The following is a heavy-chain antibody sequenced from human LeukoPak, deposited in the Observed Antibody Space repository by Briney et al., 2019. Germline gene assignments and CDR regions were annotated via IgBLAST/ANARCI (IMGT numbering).Heavy chain of an antibody. V-gene: IGHV3-21*01. CDR1: GFTFSSYS. D-gene: IGHD3-10*01. Sequence: GGSLRLSCAASGFTFSSYSMNWVRQAPGKGLEWVSSISSSSSYIYYADSVKGRFTISRDNAKNSLYLQINSLRAEDTAVYYCAKADVWFGEGAFDIWGQGTMVTVSS. J-gene: IGHJ3*02. CDR3: AKADVWFGEGAFDI. CDR2: ISSSSSYI.